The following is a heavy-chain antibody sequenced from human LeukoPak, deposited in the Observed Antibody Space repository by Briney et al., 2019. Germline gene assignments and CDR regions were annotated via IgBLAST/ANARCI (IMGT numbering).Heavy chain of an antibody. CDR3: AATDYFDY. J-gene: IGHJ4*02. CDR2: FNRSGGST. D-gene: IGHD1-26*01. Sequence: GGSLRLSCAPSGFTLNSYAMSWVRQAPGKGLEWVSAFNRSGGSTYDADSVKSRYTISRDNSKNTLYLQMNSLRAGDTAVYYCAATDYFDYWGQGTLVTVSS. V-gene: IGHV3-23*01. CDR1: GFTLNSYA.